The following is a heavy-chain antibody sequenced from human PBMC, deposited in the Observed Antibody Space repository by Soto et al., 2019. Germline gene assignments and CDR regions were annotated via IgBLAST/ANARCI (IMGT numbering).Heavy chain of an antibody. CDR3: VRDDWRCYYDSGNTPINWFDP. J-gene: IGHJ5*02. CDR1: GFTFSSYW. Sequence: EVQLVESGGGLVQPGGSLRLSCAASGFTFSSYWMHWVRQAPGKGLVWVSRINSDGSSTNYADSVKGRFTISRDNAKNKVYLQMNNMRAEDMAVYYCVRDDWRCYYDSGNTPINWFDPWGQGTLVTVSS. CDR2: INSDGSST. V-gene: IGHV3-74*01. D-gene: IGHD3-10*01.